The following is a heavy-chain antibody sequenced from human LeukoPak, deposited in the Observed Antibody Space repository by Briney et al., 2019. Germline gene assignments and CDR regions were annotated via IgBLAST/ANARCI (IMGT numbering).Heavy chain of an antibody. Sequence: PGGSLRVSCAASGFTFTSYSMNWVRQAQGMGLQWVSYITGSSRLIYYADSVKGRFTISRDNAKTSLYLQMNSLRAEDTAVYYCARVSGGRTEYFDSWGQGTLVTVSS. V-gene: IGHV3-48*04. CDR1: GFTFTSYS. J-gene: IGHJ4*02. CDR3: ARVSGGRTEYFDS. D-gene: IGHD1/OR15-1a*01. CDR2: ITGSSRLI.